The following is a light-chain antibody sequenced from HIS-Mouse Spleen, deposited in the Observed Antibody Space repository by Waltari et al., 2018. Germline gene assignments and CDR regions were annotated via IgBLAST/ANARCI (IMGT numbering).Light chain of an antibody. Sequence: QSALTQPPSASGSPGQPVTISCTGTSSAVGGYNYVSLYQQHPGKAPKLMFYGVSKRLAGVPDRFSGSKSGNTASLTVSGLQAEDEADYYCSSYAGSNIYVFGTGTKVTVL. V-gene: IGLV2-8*01. CDR3: SSYAGSNIYV. CDR1: SSAVGGYNY. CDR2: GVS. J-gene: IGLJ1*01.